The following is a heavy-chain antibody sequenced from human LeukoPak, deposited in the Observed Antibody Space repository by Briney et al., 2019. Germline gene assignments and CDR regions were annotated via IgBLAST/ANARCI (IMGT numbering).Heavy chain of an antibody. CDR1: GYTFTGYY. D-gene: IGHD1-26*01. V-gene: IGHV1-2*02. CDR2: INPNSGGT. CDR3: ARDGRVGALQLDY. J-gene: IGHJ4*02. Sequence: ASVKVSCKASGYTFTGYYMHWVRQAPGQGLEWMGWINPNSGGTNYAQKFQGRVTMTRDTSISAAYMELSRLRSDDTAVYYCARDGRVGALQLDYWGQGTLVTVSS.